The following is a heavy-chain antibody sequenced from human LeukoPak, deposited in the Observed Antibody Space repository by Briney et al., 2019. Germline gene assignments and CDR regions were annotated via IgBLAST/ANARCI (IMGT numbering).Heavy chain of an antibody. CDR3: ARDPGYCSGGSCYGHDAFDI. CDR2: INHSGST. V-gene: IGHV4-34*01. CDR1: GGSFSGYY. D-gene: IGHD2-15*01. J-gene: IGHJ3*02. Sequence: SETLSLTCAVYGGSFSGYYWSWIRRPPGKGLEWIGEINHSGSTNYNPSLKSRVTISVDTSKYQFSLKLSSVTAADTAVYYCARDPGYCSGGSCYGHDAFDIWGQGTMVTVSS.